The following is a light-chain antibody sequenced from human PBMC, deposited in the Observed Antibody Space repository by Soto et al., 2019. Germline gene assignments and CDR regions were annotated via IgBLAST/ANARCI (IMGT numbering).Light chain of an antibody. CDR3: QQYNTWHPKMA. CDR1: QSVSSD. V-gene: IGKV3-15*01. Sequence: VVTQSPATVSVFPGETATLSCRASQSVSSDLAWYQQRPGQAPRLLIYGASTRATGIPARFRGSGSGTEFRLTISSLQSEDFATYYCQQYNTWHPKMAFGRGTKVE. J-gene: IGKJ1*01. CDR2: GAS.